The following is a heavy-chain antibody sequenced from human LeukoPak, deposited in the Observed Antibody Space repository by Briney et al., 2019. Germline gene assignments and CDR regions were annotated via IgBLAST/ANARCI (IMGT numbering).Heavy chain of an antibody. Sequence: GGSLRLSCAASGFTFSSYAMRWVRQAPGKGLEWVSAISGSGGSTYYADSVKGRFTISRDNSKNTLHLRMNSLRAEATAVYYCAKRLGARGAYYFDYWGQGTLVTVSS. J-gene: IGHJ4*02. V-gene: IGHV3-23*01. CDR3: AKRLGARGAYYFDY. D-gene: IGHD4/OR15-4a*01. CDR2: ISGSGGST. CDR1: GFTFSSYA.